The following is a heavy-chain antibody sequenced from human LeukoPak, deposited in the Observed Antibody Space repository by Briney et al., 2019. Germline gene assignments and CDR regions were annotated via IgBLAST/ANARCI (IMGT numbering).Heavy chain of an antibody. CDR2: IYDSGNT. D-gene: IGHD3-16*01. J-gene: IGHJ4*02. Sequence: SETLSLTCTVSGGSISSWYWSWIRQPPGKGLEWIGYIYDSGNTNYNPSLKSRVTISIDTSKNQFSLKLTSVTAADTATYYCARDRLWLSGDYVDYWGQGTLVTVSS. CDR1: GGSISSWY. CDR3: ARDRLWLSGDYVDY. V-gene: IGHV4-59*01.